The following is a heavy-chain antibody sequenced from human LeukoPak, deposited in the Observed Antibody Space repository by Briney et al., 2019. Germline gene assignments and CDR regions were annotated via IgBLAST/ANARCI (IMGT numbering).Heavy chain of an antibody. D-gene: IGHD2-2*01. Sequence: GGTLRLSCAASGFTFSSYAMHWVRQAPGKGLEWVAVISYDGSNKYYADSVKGRFTISRDNSKNTLYLQMNSLRAEDTAVYYCARDPLPVGGSTHVDYWGQGTLVTVSS. J-gene: IGHJ4*02. CDR3: ARDPLPVGGSTHVDY. CDR2: ISYDGSNK. CDR1: GFTFSSYA. V-gene: IGHV3-30-3*01.